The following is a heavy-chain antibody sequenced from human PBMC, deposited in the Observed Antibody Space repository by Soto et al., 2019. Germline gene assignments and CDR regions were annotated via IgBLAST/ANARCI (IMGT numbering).Heavy chain of an antibody. Sequence: QVQLVESGGGVVQPRRSLRLSCAASRFTFNTYAMHWVRQAPGKGLEWVAVISYDGNEKYYADSVKGRFTISRDNSKNTLYLPMNSLRDADTAVYYCARRHYHHGSGSSHSYYYGMDVWGQGPRVTVSS. CDR1: RFTFNTYA. CDR2: ISYDGNEK. D-gene: IGHD3-10*01. V-gene: IGHV3-30*14. J-gene: IGHJ6*02. CDR3: ARRHYHHGSGSSHSYYYGMDV.